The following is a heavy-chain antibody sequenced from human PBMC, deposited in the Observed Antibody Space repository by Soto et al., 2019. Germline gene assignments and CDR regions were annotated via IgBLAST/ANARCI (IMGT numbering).Heavy chain of an antibody. CDR1: GGSISSYY. J-gene: IGHJ5*02. D-gene: IGHD3-22*01. CDR3: ARDAWDYDSSGYYYRWFDP. V-gene: IGHV4-59*01. CDR2: IYYSGST. Sequence: SETLSLTCTVSGGSISSYYWSWIRQPPGKGLEWIGYIYYSGSTNYNPSLKSRVTISVDTSKNQFSLKLSSVTAADTAVYYCARDAWDYDSSGYYYRWFDPWGQGTLVTSPQ.